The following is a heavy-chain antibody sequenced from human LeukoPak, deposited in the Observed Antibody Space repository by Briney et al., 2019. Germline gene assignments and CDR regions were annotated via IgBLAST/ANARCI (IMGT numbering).Heavy chain of an antibody. CDR3: AKDQGSYAPHSIDS. CDR2: ISASGVST. CDR1: GFTFSSYG. Sequence: PGGSLRLSCAASGFTFSSYGMHWVRQAPGQGLEWVSAISASGVSTYNADSVKGRFTLSRDNSKNTLYLQMNSLRAEDTAIYYCAKDQGSYAPHSIDSWGQGTLVTVSS. J-gene: IGHJ4*02. V-gene: IGHV3-23*01. D-gene: IGHD3-10*01.